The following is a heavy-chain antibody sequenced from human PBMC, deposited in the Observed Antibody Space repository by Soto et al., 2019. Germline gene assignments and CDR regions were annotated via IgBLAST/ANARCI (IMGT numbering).Heavy chain of an antibody. CDR1: GYSFTSYW. V-gene: IGHV5-10-1*01. D-gene: IGHD2-2*02. CDR3: ARQSIVVVPAAIRGAFDAFDI. CDR2: IDPSDSYT. J-gene: IGHJ3*02. Sequence: PGESLKISCQGSGYSFTSYWISWVRQMPGKGLEWMGRIDPSDSYTNYSPSFQGHVTISADKSISTAYLQWSSLKASDTAMYYCARQSIVVVPAAIRGAFDAFDIWGQGTMVTVSS.